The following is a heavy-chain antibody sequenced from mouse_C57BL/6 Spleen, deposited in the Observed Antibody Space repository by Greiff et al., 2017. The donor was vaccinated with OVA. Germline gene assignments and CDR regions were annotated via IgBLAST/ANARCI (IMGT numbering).Heavy chain of an antibody. V-gene: IGHV1-7*01. D-gene: IGHD2-3*01. Sequence: QVQLQQSGAELANPGASVKLSCKASGYTFTSYWMHWVQQRPGQGLEWIGYINPSSGYTTYNQKFKDKATLTADKSSSTAYMQLSSLTYEDSAGYYCARAYDGYYLDDGGQGTTLTVSS. J-gene: IGHJ2*01. CDR3: ARAYDGYYLDD. CDR1: GYTFTSYW. CDR2: INPSSGYT.